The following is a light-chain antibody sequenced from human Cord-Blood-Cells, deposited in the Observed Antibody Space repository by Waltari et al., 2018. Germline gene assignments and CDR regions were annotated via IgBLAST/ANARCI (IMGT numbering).Light chain of an antibody. CDR2: DAS. J-gene: IGKJ3*01. CDR3: QQRSNWPPIT. CDR1: QSVSSY. V-gene: IGKV3-11*01. Sequence: EIVLTQSPATLSLSPGERATLYCRASQSVSSYLAWYQQKPGQAPRLLIYDASNRATGIPARFSGSGSGTDFTLTISSLEPEDFAVYYCQQRSNWPPITFGPGTKVDIK.